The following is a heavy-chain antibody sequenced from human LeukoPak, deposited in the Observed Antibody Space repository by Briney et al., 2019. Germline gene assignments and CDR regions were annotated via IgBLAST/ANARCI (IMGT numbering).Heavy chain of an antibody. D-gene: IGHD4-11*01. CDR1: GGSITSYY. J-gene: IGHJ6*03. V-gene: IGHV4-59*01. CDR3: ARGRTHYSNYDRYMDV. CDR2: IYYGETS. Sequence: SETLSLTCTVSGGSITSYYWSWIRQSPGKGLEWIGNIYYGETSNYNPSLESRVTISVDTSKNQFSLKLSSVTAADTAVYYCARGRTHYSNYDRYMDVWGKGTTVTVSS.